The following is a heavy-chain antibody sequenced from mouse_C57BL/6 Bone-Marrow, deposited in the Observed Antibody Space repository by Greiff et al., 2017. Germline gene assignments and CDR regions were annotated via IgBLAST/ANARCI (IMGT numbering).Heavy chain of an antibody. V-gene: IGHV1-50*01. J-gene: IGHJ3*01. CDR1: GYTFTSYW. Sequence: QVQLQQPGAELVKPGASVKLSCKASGYTFTSYWMQWVKQRPGQGLEWIGEIDPSDSYTTYNQKFKGKATLTVDTSSSTAYMQLSSLTSEDSAVYYCARGLRRRGAWFAYWGQGTLVTVSA. CDR3: ARGLRRRGAWFAY. CDR2: IDPSDSYT. D-gene: IGHD2-2*01.